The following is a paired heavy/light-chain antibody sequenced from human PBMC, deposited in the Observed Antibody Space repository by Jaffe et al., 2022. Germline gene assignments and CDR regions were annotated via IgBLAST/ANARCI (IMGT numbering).Heavy chain of an antibody. D-gene: IGHD3-3*01. CDR2: ISSSSSTI. CDR1: GFTFSSYS. J-gene: IGHJ4*02. Sequence: EVQLVESGGGLVQPGGSLRLSCAASGFTFSSYSMNWVRQAPGKGLEWVSYISSSSSTIYYADSVKGRFTISRDNAKNSLYLQMNSLRAEDTAVYYCARGGAPKSAASDLRFLEWLSPGYYFDYWGQGTLVTVSS. CDR3: ARGGAPKSAASDLRFLEWLSPGYYFDY. V-gene: IGHV3-48*01.
Light chain of an antibody. CDR1: QDISNY. V-gene: IGKV1-33*01. J-gene: IGKJ4*01. CDR3: QQYDNLPPALT. Sequence: DIQMTQSPSSLSASVGDRVTITCQASQDISNYLNWYQQKPGKAPKLLIYDASNLETGVPSRFSGSGSGTDFTFTISSLQPEDIATYYCQQYDNLPPALTFGGGTKVEIK. CDR2: DAS.